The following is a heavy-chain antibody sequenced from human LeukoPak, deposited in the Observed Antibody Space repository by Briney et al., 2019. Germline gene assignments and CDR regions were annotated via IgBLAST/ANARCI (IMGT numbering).Heavy chain of an antibody. CDR2: IGSAGST. Sequence: WESLRLSCAASGFTFSSYDMHWVRQATGKGLEWVSAIGSAGSTSYPDSVKGRFTISRENARNSFYLQMNSLRAGDTAVYYCARVLNFSRGTVTPLSKWYFDLWGRGTLVTVS. J-gene: IGHJ2*01. CDR1: GFTFSSYD. CDR3: ARVLNFSRGTVTPLSKWYFDL. V-gene: IGHV3-13*04. D-gene: IGHD4-17*01.